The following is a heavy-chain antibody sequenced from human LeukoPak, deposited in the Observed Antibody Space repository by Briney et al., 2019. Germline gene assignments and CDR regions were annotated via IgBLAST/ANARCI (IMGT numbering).Heavy chain of an antibody. CDR3: ARDWEDAFDI. D-gene: IGHD1-26*01. V-gene: IGHV3-21*01. CDR1: GFTFSSSG. CDR2: ISSSGGYM. Sequence: GGSLRLSCAASGFTFSSSGMNWVRQAPGKGLEWVSSISSSGGYMYYADSLKGRFTISRDNAKNSLYLQMNSLRAEDTAAYYCARDWEDAFDIWGQGTMITVSS. J-gene: IGHJ3*02.